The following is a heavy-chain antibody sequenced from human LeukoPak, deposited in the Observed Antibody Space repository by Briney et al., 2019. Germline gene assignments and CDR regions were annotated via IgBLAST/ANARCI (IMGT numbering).Heavy chain of an antibody. CDR2: IYYSGTT. V-gene: IGHV4-39*07. CDR1: GGSISSNSYY. D-gene: IGHD5-18*01. Sequence: SETLSLTCTVSGGSISSNSYYWGWLRQPPGKGLEWIGSIYYSGTTYYNPSLKSRVTISVDTSRNQFSLKLSSVTAADTAVYYCARPGYSYGYYFDYWGQGTLVTVSS. J-gene: IGHJ4*02. CDR3: ARPGYSYGYYFDY.